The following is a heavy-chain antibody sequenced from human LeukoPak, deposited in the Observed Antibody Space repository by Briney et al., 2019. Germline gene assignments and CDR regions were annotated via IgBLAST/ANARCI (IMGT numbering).Heavy chain of an antibody. CDR2: ISGSGGST. CDR1: GFTFSTFG. J-gene: IGHJ4*02. CDR3: AKEGDGFFDY. Sequence: GGSLRLSCAASGFTFSTFGMSWVRQAPGKGLEWVSAISGSGGSTYYADSVKGRFTISRDNSKNTLYLQMNSLRAEDTAVYYCAKEGDGFFDYWGQGTLVTVSS. V-gene: IGHV3-23*01. D-gene: IGHD5-24*01.